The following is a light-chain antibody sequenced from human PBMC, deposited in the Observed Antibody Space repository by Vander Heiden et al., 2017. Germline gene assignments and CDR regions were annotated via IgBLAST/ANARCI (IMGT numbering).Light chain of an antibody. CDR1: QSIRTW. J-gene: IGKJ3*01. V-gene: IGKV1-5*03. CDR2: KAS. Sequence: DIQMTQSPSTLSASVGDRVTITCRASQSIRTWLAWYQQKPGKAPNLPIYKASTLQTGVPSRFSGSGSGTEFTLTISSLQPDDFATYYCQHYTTFGPGTTVGLK. CDR3: QHYTT.